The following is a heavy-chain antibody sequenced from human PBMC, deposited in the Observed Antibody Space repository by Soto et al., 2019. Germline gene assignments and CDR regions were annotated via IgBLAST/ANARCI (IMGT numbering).Heavy chain of an antibody. Sequence: PGGSLRLSCAAAGFTFSDYAMNWVRQAPGKGLEWVSAISGSGANTYYADSVKGRFTISRDNSKNTLYLQMNSLRAEDTAVYYCAKDLTYGSLDYWGQGTQVTVSS. D-gene: IGHD3-10*01. CDR3: AKDLTYGSLDY. V-gene: IGHV3-23*01. J-gene: IGHJ4*02. CDR1: GFTFSDYA. CDR2: ISGSGANT.